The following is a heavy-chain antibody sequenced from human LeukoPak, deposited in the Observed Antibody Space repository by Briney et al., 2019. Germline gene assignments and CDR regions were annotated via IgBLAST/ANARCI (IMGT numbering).Heavy chain of an antibody. CDR1: GYSISSGYY. J-gene: IGHJ5*02. V-gene: IGHV4-38-2*02. Sequence: SETLSLTCTVSGYSISSGYYWGWIRQPPGKGLEWIGSIYHSGYTFYNPSLKSRVTISVDTSKNEFSLKLNSVTAADTALYYCAREGTVRWFDPWGQGTLVTVYS. D-gene: IGHD1-14*01. CDR3: AREGTVRWFDP. CDR2: IYHSGYT.